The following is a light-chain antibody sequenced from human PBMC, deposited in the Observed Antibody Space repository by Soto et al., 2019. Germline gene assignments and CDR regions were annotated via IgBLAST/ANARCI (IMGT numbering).Light chain of an antibody. CDR3: MQGTHWPLT. V-gene: IGKV2-30*01. CDR1: QSLVYTDGNTY. J-gene: IGKJ4*01. CDR2: RVS. Sequence: DVVMTQSPLSLPVTLGQPASISCRSSQSLVYTDGNTYLSWFQQRPGQSPRRLIYRVSNRDSGVPDRFSGSGSGTEFTLKISRVEAEDVGVYYCMQGTHWPLTFGGGTKVDIK.